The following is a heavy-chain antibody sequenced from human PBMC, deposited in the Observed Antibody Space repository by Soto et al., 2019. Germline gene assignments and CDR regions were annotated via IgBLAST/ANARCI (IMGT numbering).Heavy chain of an antibody. J-gene: IGHJ6*02. CDR3: AKGGYFYGIDV. CDR2: ISGSGGVT. CDR1: GFTFSSNA. Sequence: PGGSLRLSCAASGFTFSSNAMSWVRQAPGRGLEWVSGISGSGGVTYYADSVKGRFTISRDNPKNTVHLQLKSLRAEDTAIYYCAKGGYFYGIDVWGQGTTVTSP. V-gene: IGHV3-23*01.